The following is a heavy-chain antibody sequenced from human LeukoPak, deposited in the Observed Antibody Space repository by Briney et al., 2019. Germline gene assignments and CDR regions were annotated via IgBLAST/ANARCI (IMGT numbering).Heavy chain of an antibody. CDR2: INHSGST. CDR3: ARDRYGGYFDY. CDR1: GGSFSGYY. D-gene: IGHD3-10*01. J-gene: IGHJ4*02. V-gene: IGHV4-34*01. Sequence: KPSETLSLTCAVYGGSFSGYYWSWIRQPPGKGLEWIGEINHSGSTNYNPSLKSRVTISVDTSKNQFSLKLSSVTAADTAVYYCARDRYGGYFDYWGQGTLVTVPS.